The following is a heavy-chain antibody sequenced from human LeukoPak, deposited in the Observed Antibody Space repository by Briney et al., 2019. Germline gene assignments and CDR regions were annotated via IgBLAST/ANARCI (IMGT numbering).Heavy chain of an antibody. CDR3: ARVGFCSSTSCYSGAYYFDY. CDR1: GFSLNTNGVG. V-gene: IGHV2-5*02. Sequence: SGPTLLKPTQPLTLTCTFSGFSLNTNGVGVGWIRQPPGKALEWLALIYWDADKRYSPSLKSRLTVTKDTSKNQVVLTMTNMDLVDTATYYCARVGFCSSTSCYSGAYYFDYWGQGTLVTVSS. CDR2: IYWDADK. J-gene: IGHJ4*02. D-gene: IGHD2-2*02.